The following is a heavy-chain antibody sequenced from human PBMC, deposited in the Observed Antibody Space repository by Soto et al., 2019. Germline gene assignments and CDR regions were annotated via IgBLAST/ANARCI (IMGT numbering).Heavy chain of an antibody. D-gene: IGHD3-16*01. J-gene: IGHJ4*02. V-gene: IGHV1-2*04. CDR3: ARSSGITAIDY. Sequence: APVKVSSKASGYTLTSYYMHGVRQAPGQGLEWMGWINPNSGGTNYAQKFQGWVTMTRDTSISTAYMELSRLRSDDTAVYYCARSSGITAIDYWGQGTLVTVSS. CDR2: INPNSGGT. CDR1: GYTLTSYY.